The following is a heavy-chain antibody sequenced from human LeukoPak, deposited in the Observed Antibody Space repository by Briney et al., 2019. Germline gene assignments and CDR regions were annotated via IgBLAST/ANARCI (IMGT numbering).Heavy chain of an antibody. Sequence: SQTLSLTCTVSGGSIGSSRYYWGWIRQPPGKGLEWIGSIYDRGGTYHNPSRQSRVTIAVDTSKNQFALKLSSVTAADTDVYYCARGEDSRWCSYYYMGVCGKRTKVTVSS. CDR1: GGSIGSSRYY. CDR3: ARGEDSRWCSYYYMGV. V-gene: IGHV4-39*06. D-gene: IGHD6-13*01. CDR2: IYDRGGT. J-gene: IGHJ6*03.